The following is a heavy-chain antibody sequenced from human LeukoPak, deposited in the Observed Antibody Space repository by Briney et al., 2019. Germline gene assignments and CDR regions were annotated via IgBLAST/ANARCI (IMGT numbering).Heavy chain of an antibody. D-gene: IGHD5-12*01. CDR3: ARESTFRLLRNVSDI. Sequence: GASVKVSCTASGYTFTSYGISWVRQAPGQGLEWMGWISAYNGNTNYAQKLQGRVTITTDTSTSTAYMELRSLRSDDTAVYYCARESTFRLLRNVSDIWGQGTMVTVSS. J-gene: IGHJ3*02. CDR2: ISAYNGNT. V-gene: IGHV1-18*01. CDR1: GYTFTSYG.